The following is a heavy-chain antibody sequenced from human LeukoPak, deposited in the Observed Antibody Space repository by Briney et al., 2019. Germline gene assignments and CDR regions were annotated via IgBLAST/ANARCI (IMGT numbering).Heavy chain of an antibody. CDR2: INPNSGGT. D-gene: IGHD3-3*01. Sequence: ASVTVSCKASGYTFTVYYMHWVRQAPGQGLEWMGWINPNSGGTNYAQKFQGRVTMTRDTSISTAYMELSRLRSDDTAVYYCARDGWRAINWFDPWGQGTLVTVSS. CDR3: ARDGWRAINWFDP. CDR1: GYTFTVYY. V-gene: IGHV1-2*02. J-gene: IGHJ5*02.